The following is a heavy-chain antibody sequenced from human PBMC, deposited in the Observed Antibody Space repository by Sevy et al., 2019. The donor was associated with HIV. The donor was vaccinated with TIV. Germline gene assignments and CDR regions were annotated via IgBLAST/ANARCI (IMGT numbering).Heavy chain of an antibody. CDR2: IYHTGNT. Sequence: SETLSLTCAVSGVSISSGAYSWNWIRQPPGKGLEWIGYIYHTGNTYYNPSLKSRITISLDRSKNQFSLRLSSVTAADTAVYFCARDRGTMTTPGSFDIWGQGTMVTVSS. CDR3: ARDRGTMTTPGSFDI. D-gene: IGHD4-17*01. J-gene: IGHJ3*02. CDR1: GVSISSGAYS. V-gene: IGHV4-30-2*01.